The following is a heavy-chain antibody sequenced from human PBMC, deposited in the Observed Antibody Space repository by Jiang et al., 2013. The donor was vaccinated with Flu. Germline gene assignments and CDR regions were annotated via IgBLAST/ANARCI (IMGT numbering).Heavy chain of an antibody. CDR2: IYYTGST. J-gene: IGHJ4*02. Sequence: ETLSLTCTVSGGSISSNNFYWDWIRQPPGKGLEWIGSIYYTGSTYYNPSLKSRVTIPVDTSNNQFSLTLTSVTAADTAVYYCARRYSSSPALIDYWGQGTLVTVSS. CDR3: ARRYSSSPALIDY. CDR1: GGSISSNNFY. V-gene: IGHV4-39*01. D-gene: IGHD6-6*01.